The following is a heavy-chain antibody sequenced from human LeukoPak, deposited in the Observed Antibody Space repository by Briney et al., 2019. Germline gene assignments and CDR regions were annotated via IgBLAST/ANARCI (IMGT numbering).Heavy chain of an antibody. J-gene: IGHJ6*03. CDR2: TYHSGST. Sequence: SETLSLTCTVSGGSISSGGYYWSWIRQPPGKGLEWIGYTYHSGSTYYNPSLKSRVTISVDRSKNQFSLKLSSVTAADTAVYYCARDATGWGSGTLGYYMDVWGKGTTVTVSS. CDR3: ARDATGWGSGTLGYYMDV. CDR1: GGSISSGGYY. V-gene: IGHV4-30-2*01. D-gene: IGHD3-10*01.